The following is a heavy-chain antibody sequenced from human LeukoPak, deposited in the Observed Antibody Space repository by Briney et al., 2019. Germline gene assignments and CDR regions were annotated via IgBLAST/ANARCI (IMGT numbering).Heavy chain of an antibody. Sequence: PSETLSLTCTVSGGSISSYYWSWIRQPPGKGLEWIGRIYTSGSTNYNPSLKSRVTMSVDTSKNQFSLKLSSVTAADTAVYYCAREQWLEGGDAFDIWGQGTMVTVSS. CDR1: GGSISSYY. D-gene: IGHD6-19*01. CDR3: AREQWLEGGDAFDI. J-gene: IGHJ3*02. V-gene: IGHV4-4*07. CDR2: IYTSGST.